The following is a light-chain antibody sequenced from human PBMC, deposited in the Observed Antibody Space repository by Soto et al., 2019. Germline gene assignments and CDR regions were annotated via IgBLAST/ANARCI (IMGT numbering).Light chain of an antibody. CDR3: QQYNSYPT. J-gene: IGKJ1*01. Sequence: DIQMTQSPSTLSASVGDRVTITCRASQSISSWLAWYQQKPGKAPKLQIYKASSLESGVPSRFSGSGSGTEFTLTVSSLQPDEFPTSYCQQYNSYPTFGQGTKVEIK. V-gene: IGKV1-5*03. CDR2: KAS. CDR1: QSISSW.